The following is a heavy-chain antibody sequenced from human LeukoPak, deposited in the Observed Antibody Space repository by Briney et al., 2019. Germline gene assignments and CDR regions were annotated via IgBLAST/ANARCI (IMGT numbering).Heavy chain of an antibody. CDR2: IYTSGST. V-gene: IGHV4-61*02. CDR1: GGSISSGSYY. J-gene: IGHJ4*02. D-gene: IGHD7-27*01. CDR3: ARALTGEMFDY. Sequence: SQTLSLTSCVSGGSISSGSYYWSWIRQPAGKGLEWIGRIYTSGSTNYNPSLKSRVTISVDTSKSQFSLKLSSVTAADTAVYYCARALTGEMFDYWGQGTLVTVSS.